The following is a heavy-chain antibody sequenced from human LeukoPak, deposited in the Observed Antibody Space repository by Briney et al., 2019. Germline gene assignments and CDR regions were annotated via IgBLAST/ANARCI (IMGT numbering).Heavy chain of an antibody. CDR3: ARGSIRAFDY. V-gene: IGHV3-53*01. CDR2: IYSGGTT. Sequence: SGGSLRLSCAASGFTVSSNYMSWVRQAPGKGLEWVSVIYSGGTTYYADSVKGRFTISRDNSKDTLCLQMNSLRAEDTAVYYCARGSIRAFDYWGQGTLVTVSS. CDR1: GFTVSSNY. J-gene: IGHJ4*02.